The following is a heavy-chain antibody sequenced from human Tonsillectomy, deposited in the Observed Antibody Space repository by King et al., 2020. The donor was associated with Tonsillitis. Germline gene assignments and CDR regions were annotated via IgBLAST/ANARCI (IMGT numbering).Heavy chain of an antibody. D-gene: IGHD5-18*01. J-gene: IGHJ4*02. V-gene: IGHV3-74*01. CDR1: GFTFSNYW. CDR2: INTYGSST. CDR3: ARGSAGGYSYGYLNY. Sequence: VQLVESGGGLVQPGGSLRLSFASSGFTFSNYWMHWVRQTPGNELLWVSRINTYGSSTSYADSVKCRFTISRDNAKTTLYLQMNSLRAEDTSVYYCARGSAGGYSYGYLNYWGQGTLVTVSS.